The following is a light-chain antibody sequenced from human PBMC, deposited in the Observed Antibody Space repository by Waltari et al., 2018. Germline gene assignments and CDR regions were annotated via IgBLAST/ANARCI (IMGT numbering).Light chain of an antibody. CDR1: QSLLYSSNNKNY. J-gene: IGKJ1*01. CDR3: QQSYSTPPT. CDR2: WAS. Sequence: DIVMTQSPDSLPVSLGERATINCKSSQSLLYSSNNKNYLAWYQQKPGQPPKLLIYWASTRESGVPDRFSGSGSGTDFTLTISSLQAEDVAVYYCQQSYSTPPTFGQGTKVEIK. V-gene: IGKV4-1*01.